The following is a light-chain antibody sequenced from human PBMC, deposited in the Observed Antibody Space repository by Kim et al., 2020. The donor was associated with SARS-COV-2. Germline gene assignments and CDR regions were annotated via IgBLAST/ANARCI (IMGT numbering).Light chain of an antibody. J-gene: IGKJ2*01. CDR3: QQYDT. Sequence: PSTLSAFVRYRVTITCRASQSISSLLAWYQHKPGKAPKLLIYKASSLESVVPSRFSGSGSGTEFTLTNSSLQPDDFATYYCQQYDTFGQGTKLEI. V-gene: IGKV1-5*03. CDR2: KAS. CDR1: QSISSL.